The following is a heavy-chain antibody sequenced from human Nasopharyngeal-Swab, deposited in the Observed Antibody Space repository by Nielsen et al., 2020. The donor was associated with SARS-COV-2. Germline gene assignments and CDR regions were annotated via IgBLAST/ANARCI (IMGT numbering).Heavy chain of an antibody. D-gene: IGHD3-22*01. V-gene: IGHV3-30*18. CDR2: ISYDGSNK. J-gene: IGHJ4*02. CDR1: GFTFSSYG. CDR3: AKQWLLGGHIDY. Sequence: GESLKISCAASGFTFSSYGMHWVRQAPGKGLEWVAVISYDGSNKYYADSVKDRFTISRDNSKNTLYLQMNSLRAEDTAVYYCAKQWLLGGHIDYWGQGTLVTVSS.